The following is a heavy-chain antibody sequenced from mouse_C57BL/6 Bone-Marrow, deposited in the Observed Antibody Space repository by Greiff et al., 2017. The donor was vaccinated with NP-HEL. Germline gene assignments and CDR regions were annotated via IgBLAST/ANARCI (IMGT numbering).Heavy chain of an antibody. V-gene: IGHV1-50*01. D-gene: IGHD2-9*01. CDR2: IDPSDSYT. Sequence: VQLQQSGAELVKPGASVKLSCKASGYTFTSYWMQWVNQRPGQGLEWIGEIDPSDSYTNYNQKFKGKATLTVDTSSSTAYMQLSSLTSEDSAVYYCARNPTMVTYYAMDYWGQGTSVTVSS. CDR1: GYTFTSYW. CDR3: ARNPTMVTYYAMDY. J-gene: IGHJ4*01.